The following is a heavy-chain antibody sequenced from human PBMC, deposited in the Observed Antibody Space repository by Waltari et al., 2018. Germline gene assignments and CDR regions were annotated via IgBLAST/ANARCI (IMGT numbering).Heavy chain of an antibody. Sequence: QVQLQESGPGLVKPSETLSLTCGVSGYSITSAYWWAWFRQPPGKGLEWIASIHYTGDTQYSPSLKSRVTISADKSKNEVSLRLTSVTAADTAVDYCAGHEWGLPGFWGQGTLVTVSS. CDR1: GYSITSAYW. J-gene: IGHJ4*02. CDR2: IHYTGDT. D-gene: IGHD1-26*01. V-gene: IGHV4-38-2*01. CDR3: AGHEWGLPGF.